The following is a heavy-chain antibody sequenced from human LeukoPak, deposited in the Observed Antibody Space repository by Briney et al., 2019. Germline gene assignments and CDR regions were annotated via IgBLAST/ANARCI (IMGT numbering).Heavy chain of an antibody. CDR2: IKQDGSEK. CDR1: GFTFSSYW. D-gene: IGHD2-8*01. V-gene: IGHV3-7*01. CDR3: AREGAVYCTNGVCSTKYYYYYYMDV. J-gene: IGHJ6*03. Sequence: GGSLRLSCAAYGFTFSSYWMSWVRQAPGKGLEWVANIKQDGSEKYYVDSVKGRFTISRDNAKNSLYLQMNSLRAEDTAVYYCAREGAVYCTNGVCSTKYYYYYYMDVWGKGTTVTVSS.